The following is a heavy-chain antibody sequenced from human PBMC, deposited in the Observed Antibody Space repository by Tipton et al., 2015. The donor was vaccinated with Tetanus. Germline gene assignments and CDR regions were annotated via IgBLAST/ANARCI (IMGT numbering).Heavy chain of an antibody. V-gene: IGHV4-4*07. CDR2: IYTSGST. D-gene: IGHD5-18*01. J-gene: IGHJ4*02. CDR1: GDSISSFY. Sequence: GLVKPSETLSLTCSVSGDSISSFYWSWIRQPAGKGLEWIGRIYTSGSTNYNPSLKSRVTMSVDTSKRQFSLKLNSVTAADTAVYYCVRGRGLGAYSYGFEYWGQGALVTVSS. CDR3: VRGRGLGAYSYGFEY.